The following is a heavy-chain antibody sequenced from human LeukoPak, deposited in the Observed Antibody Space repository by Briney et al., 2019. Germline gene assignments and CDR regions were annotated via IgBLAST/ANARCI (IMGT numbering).Heavy chain of an antibody. CDR2: IYHSGST. V-gene: IGHV4-4*02. CDR1: GGSISSSNW. D-gene: IGHD3-16*02. Sequence: SGTLSLTCAVSGGSISSSNWWSWVRQPPGQGLEWSGEIYHSGSTNYNPSLKSRVTISVDTSKNRFSLKLSSVTAADTAVYYCARVRYDYVWGSYRYYYYYMDVWGKGTTVTVSS. J-gene: IGHJ6*03. CDR3: ARVRYDYVWGSYRYYYYYMDV.